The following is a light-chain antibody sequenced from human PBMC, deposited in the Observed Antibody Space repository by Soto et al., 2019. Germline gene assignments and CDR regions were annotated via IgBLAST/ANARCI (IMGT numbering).Light chain of an antibody. J-gene: IGKJ3*01. CDR3: QQYNNWPF. CDR1: QSVSSN. V-gene: IGKV3-15*01. CDR2: GAS. Sequence: EIVMTQSPATLSVSPGERATLSCRASQSVSSNLAWYQQKPGQAPRLLTYGASTRATGIPARFSGSGSGTEFTLTISSLQSEDFAVYYCQQYNNWPFFGPGTKVDIK.